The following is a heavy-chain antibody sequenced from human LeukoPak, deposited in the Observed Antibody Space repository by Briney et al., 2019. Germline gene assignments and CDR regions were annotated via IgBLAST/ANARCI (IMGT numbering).Heavy chain of an antibody. J-gene: IGHJ6*02. CDR2: INSDGSST. CDR1: GFTFSSYW. D-gene: IGHD3-10*01. CDR3: AKVGGSGTSYYYFGMDV. V-gene: IGHV3-74*01. Sequence: GGSLRLSCAASGFTFSSYWMHWVRQAPGKGLVWVSRINSDGSSTSYADSVKGRFTISRDNSKNTLYLQMNSLRAEDTAVYFRAKVGGSGTSYYYFGMDVWGQGTTVTVSS.